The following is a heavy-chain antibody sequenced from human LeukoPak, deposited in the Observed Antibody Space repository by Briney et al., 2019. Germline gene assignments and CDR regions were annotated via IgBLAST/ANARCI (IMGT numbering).Heavy chain of an antibody. Sequence: SGPTLVKPTQTLTLTCTFSGFSLSTSGVGVGWIRQPPGKALEWLALIYWDDDKRYSPSLKSRLTITKDTSKNQVVLTMTNMDPVDTATYYCAHSSAPNYYDSSGYAPGYFQHWGQGTLVTVSS. V-gene: IGHV2-5*02. CDR3: AHSSAPNYYDSSGYAPGYFQH. CDR1: GFSLSTSGVG. D-gene: IGHD3-22*01. CDR2: IYWDDDK. J-gene: IGHJ1*01.